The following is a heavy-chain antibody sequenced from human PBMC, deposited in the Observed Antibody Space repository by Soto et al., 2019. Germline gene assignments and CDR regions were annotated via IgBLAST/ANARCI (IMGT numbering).Heavy chain of an antibody. V-gene: IGHV4-34*01. CDR1: GGSFSGYY. D-gene: IGHD6-13*01. CDR3: ARRGSSRQIYQYGMDV. CDR2: INHSGST. J-gene: IGHJ6*02. Sequence: SETLSLTCAVYGGSFSGYYCSWIRQPPGKGLEWIGEINHSGSTNYNPSLKSRVTISVDTSKNQFSLKLSSVTAADTAVYYCARRGSSRQIYQYGMDVWGPGTTVTVSS.